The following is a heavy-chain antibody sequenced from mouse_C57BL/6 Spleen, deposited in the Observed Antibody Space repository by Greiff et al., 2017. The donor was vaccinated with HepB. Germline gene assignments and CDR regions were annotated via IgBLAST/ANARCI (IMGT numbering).Heavy chain of an antibody. CDR1: GFTFSSYA. J-gene: IGHJ4*01. D-gene: IGHD2-4*01. CDR2: ISDGGSYT. CDR3: ARDGYDYDGTYAMDY. Sequence: DVKLVESGGGLVKPGGSLKLSCAASGFTFSSYAMSWVRQTPEKRLEWVATISDGGSYTYYPDNVKGRFTISRDNAKNNLYLQMSHLKSEDTAMYYCARDGYDYDGTYAMDYWGQGTSVTVSS. V-gene: IGHV5-4*01.